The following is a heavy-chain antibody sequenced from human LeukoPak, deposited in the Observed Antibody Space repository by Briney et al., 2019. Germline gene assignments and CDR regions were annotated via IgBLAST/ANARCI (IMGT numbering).Heavy chain of an antibody. CDR2: ISSDGSNK. CDR1: GFTFSSYA. J-gene: IGHJ5*02. CDR3: ARDTDTAMVTAGGWFDP. V-gene: IGHV3-30-3*01. D-gene: IGHD5-18*01. Sequence: GGSLRLSCAPSGFTFSSYAMHWVRHAPGKGLEWVAVISSDGSNKYYADYVKGRFTISRDNSKNTLYLQMNSLRAEDTAVYYCARDTDTAMVTAGGWFDPWGQGTLVTVSS.